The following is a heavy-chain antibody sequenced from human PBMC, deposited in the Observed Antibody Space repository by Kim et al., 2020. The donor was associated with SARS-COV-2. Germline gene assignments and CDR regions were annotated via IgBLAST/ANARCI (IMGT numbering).Heavy chain of an antibody. CDR3: ARFRHDGSYYFLGN. D-gene: IGHD1-26*01. J-gene: IGHJ4*02. V-gene: IGHV1-2*02. Sequence: AQKFQGRVTMTRDTSISTAYMELSRLRSDDTAVYYCARFRHDGSYYFLGNWGQGTLVTVSS.